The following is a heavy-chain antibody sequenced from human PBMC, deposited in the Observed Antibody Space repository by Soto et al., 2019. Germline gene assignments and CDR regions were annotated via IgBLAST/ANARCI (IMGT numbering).Heavy chain of an antibody. CDR2: INHSGST. Sequence: LSLTCAVYGGSFSGYYWSWIRQPPGKGLEWIGEINHSGSTNYNPSLKSRVTISVDTSKNQFSLKLSSVTAADTAVYYCASARKTYYDYVWGSYRYCYFDYWGQGTLVTVYS. CDR1: GGSFSGYY. D-gene: IGHD3-16*02. V-gene: IGHV4-34*01. J-gene: IGHJ4*02. CDR3: ASARKTYYDYVWGSYRYCYFDY.